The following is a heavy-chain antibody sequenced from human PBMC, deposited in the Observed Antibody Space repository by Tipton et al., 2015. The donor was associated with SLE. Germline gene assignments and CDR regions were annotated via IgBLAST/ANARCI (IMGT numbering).Heavy chain of an antibody. CDR3: ARNVGGLGY. Sequence: QSGAEVKKPGASVKVSCKASGYTFTSNDIVWVRQAPGQGLEWMGWMNPNSGNTASAQKFQGRVTMTRDTSISTAYMELTSLRFEDTAVYYCARNVGGLGYWGQGTLVTVSS. J-gene: IGHJ4*02. CDR2: MNPNSGNT. CDR1: GYTFTSND. V-gene: IGHV1-8*01. D-gene: IGHD1-26*01.